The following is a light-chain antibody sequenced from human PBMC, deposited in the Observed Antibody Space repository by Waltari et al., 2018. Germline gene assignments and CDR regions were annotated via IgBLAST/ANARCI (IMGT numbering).Light chain of an antibody. J-gene: IGLJ2*01. Sequence: QSALPQPASVSGSPGQSITISCTGTISHVGSYNLFSWYQQHPGKAPKLMIYEGSKRPSGVSNRFSGSKSGNTASLTISGLQAEDEADYYCCSYAGSSTVVVFGGGTKLTVL. CDR3: CSYAGSSTVVV. CDR1: ISHVGSYNL. V-gene: IGLV2-23*01. CDR2: EGS.